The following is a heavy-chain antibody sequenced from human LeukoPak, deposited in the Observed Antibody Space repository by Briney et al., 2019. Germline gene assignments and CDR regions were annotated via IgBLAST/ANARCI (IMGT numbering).Heavy chain of an antibody. CDR2: ISAYNGNT. CDR1: GYTFTSYG. D-gene: IGHD2-15*01. CDR3: ARVGGYCSGGSCYHRHNYYYMDV. V-gene: IGHV1-18*01. J-gene: IGHJ6*03. Sequence: ASVKVSCKASGYTFTSYGISWVRQAPGQGLEWMGWISAYNGNTNYAQKLQGRVTMTTDTSTSTAYMELRSLRSDDTVVYYCARVGGYCSGGSCYHRHNYYYMDVWGKGTTVTVSS.